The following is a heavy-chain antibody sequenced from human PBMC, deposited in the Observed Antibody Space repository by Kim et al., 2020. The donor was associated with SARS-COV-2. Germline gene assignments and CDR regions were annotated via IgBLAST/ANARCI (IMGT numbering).Heavy chain of an antibody. V-gene: IGHV3-23*01. D-gene: IGHD6-13*01. CDR3: AKEPHIAAAGEYFQH. Sequence: DSGKGRYTISRDNSKNTLYLQMNSLRAEDTAVYYCAKEPHIAAAGEYFQHWGQGTLVTVSS. J-gene: IGHJ1*01.